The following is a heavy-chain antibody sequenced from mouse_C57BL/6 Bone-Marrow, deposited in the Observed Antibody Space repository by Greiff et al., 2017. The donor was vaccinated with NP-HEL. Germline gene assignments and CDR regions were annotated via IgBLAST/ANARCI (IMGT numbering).Heavy chain of an antibody. Sequence: EVQLVESGGGLVQPGGSLSLSCAASGFTFTDYYMSWVRQPPGKALEWLGFIRNKANGYTTEYSASVKGRFTISRDNSQSILYLQMNALRAEDSATYYCARAPYYAYAMDYWGQGTSVTVSS. D-gene: IGHD1-1*02. J-gene: IGHJ4*01. CDR1: GFTFTDYY. CDR2: IRNKANGYTT. V-gene: IGHV7-3*01. CDR3: ARAPYYAYAMDY.